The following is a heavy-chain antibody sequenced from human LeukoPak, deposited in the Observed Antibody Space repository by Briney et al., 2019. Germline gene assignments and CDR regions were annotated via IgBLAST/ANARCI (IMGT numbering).Heavy chain of an antibody. CDR2: ISWNSANI. J-gene: IGHJ5*02. CDR3: AKGPGGAVAGTWFDP. Sequence: GRSLRLSCAASGFTFDDCAMHWVRQAPGKGLERVSGISWNSANIGYADSVKGRFTISRDNAKNSLYLQMNSLRAEDTALYYCAKGPGGAVAGTWFDPWGQGTLVTVSS. CDR1: GFTFDDCA. V-gene: IGHV3-9*01. D-gene: IGHD6-19*01.